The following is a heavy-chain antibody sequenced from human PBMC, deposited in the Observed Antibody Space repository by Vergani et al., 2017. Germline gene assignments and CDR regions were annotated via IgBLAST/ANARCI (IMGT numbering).Heavy chain of an antibody. J-gene: IGHJ5*02. CDR2: ISWNSNSI. V-gene: IGHV3-9*02. CDR1: GFTSARYA. Sequence: EVQLEESGGGLVLPGRSLRLSCVASGFTSARYAMHWVRQAPGKGLEWVSGISWNSNSIGYADSVKGRFTISRDNAKNSLYLQMNSLRAEDTALYYCAKDLGTSSGGGWFDPWCQGTLVTVSS. D-gene: IGHD6-6*01. CDR3: AKDLGTSSGGGWFDP.